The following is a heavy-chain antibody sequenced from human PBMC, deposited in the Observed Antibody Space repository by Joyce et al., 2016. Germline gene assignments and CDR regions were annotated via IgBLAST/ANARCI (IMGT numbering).Heavy chain of an antibody. J-gene: IGHJ4*02. CDR2: ISGSGGST. V-gene: IGHV3-23*01. Sequence: EVQLLESGGGLVQPGGSLRLSCAASGFTFSSYVMSWVRQAPGKGLEWVSAISGSGGSTYYAESVKGRFTISRDNSKNTLYLQMNSLRVEDTAVYYCAKAGYYGPYYFEYWGQGTLVTVSS. D-gene: IGHD4-17*01. CDR3: AKAGYYGPYYFEY. CDR1: GFTFSSYV.